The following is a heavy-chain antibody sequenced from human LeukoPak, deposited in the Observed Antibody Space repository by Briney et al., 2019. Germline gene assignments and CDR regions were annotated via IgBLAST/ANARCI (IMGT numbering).Heavy chain of an antibody. CDR3: AKDTRSDYYDSSGYYSFDY. J-gene: IGHJ4*02. V-gene: IGHV3-30*02. CDR2: IRYDGSNK. Sequence: PGGSLRLSCAASGFTFYDYGMSGLRQAPGKGLEWVAFIRYDGSNKYYADSVKGRFTISRDNSKNTLYLQMNSLRAEDTAVYYCAKDTRSDYYDSSGYYSFDYWGQGTLVTVSS. D-gene: IGHD3-22*01. CDR1: GFTFYDYG.